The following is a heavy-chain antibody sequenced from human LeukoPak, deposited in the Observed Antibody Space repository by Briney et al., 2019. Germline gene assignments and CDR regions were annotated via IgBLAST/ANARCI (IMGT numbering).Heavy chain of an antibody. CDR2: IYTSGST. Sequence: SETLSLTCTVSGGSISSYYWSWIRQPAGKGLEWIGRIYTSGSTNYNPSLKSRVTISVDTSKNQFSLKLSSVTAADTAVYYCARDRYCSGGSCYSSYYFDYWGQGTLVTVSS. V-gene: IGHV4-4*07. D-gene: IGHD2-15*01. J-gene: IGHJ4*02. CDR3: ARDRYCSGGSCYSSYYFDY. CDR1: GGSISSYY.